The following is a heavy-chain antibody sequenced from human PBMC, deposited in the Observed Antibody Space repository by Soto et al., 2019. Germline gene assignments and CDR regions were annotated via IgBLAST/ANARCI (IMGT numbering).Heavy chain of an antibody. D-gene: IGHD2-15*01. CDR1: GFTFDDYP. V-gene: IGHV3-9*01. CDR3: AKGGPDGFCSGGRCYFEK. Sequence: EVQLVESGGGLVQPGGSLRLSCVASGFTFDDYPMHWVRRVPGKGLEWVSSITWNSNVLGYTDSVKGRFNVSRDNAKNSLYLQMDTLRPEDTAFYYCAKGGPDGFCSGGRCYFEKWGQGALVTVSS. CDR2: ITWNSNVL. J-gene: IGHJ4*02.